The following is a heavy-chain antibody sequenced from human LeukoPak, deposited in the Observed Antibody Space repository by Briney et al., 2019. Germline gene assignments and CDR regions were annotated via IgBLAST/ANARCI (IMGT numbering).Heavy chain of an antibody. CDR2: INPNSGGT. V-gene: IGHV1-2*02. Sequence: ASVKVSCKTSGYTFTEYYIHWVRQAPGQGLEWMGWINPNSGGTNSAQKFQGRVTTTRDTSISTAYMELSRLRSDDTAVYYCARESFTTVTSATDAFDIWGQGTMVTVSS. J-gene: IGHJ3*02. CDR1: GYTFTEYY. CDR3: ARESFTTVTSATDAFDI. D-gene: IGHD4-17*01.